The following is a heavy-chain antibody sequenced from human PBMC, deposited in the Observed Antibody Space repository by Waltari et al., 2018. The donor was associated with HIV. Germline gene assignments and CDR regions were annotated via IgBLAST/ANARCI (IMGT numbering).Heavy chain of an antibody. CDR3: ANMGGYYYDSSGYYYDFDY. Sequence: EVQLVESGGGLVQPGGSLRLSCAASAFTFSSYSMNWFRQAPGKGLEWVSYISSSSSTIYYADSVKGRFTISRDNAKNSLYLQMNSLRAEDTAVYYCANMGGYYYDSSGYYYDFDYWGQGTLVTVSS. CDR2: ISSSSSTI. D-gene: IGHD3-22*01. J-gene: IGHJ4*02. CDR1: AFTFSSYS. V-gene: IGHV3-48*01.